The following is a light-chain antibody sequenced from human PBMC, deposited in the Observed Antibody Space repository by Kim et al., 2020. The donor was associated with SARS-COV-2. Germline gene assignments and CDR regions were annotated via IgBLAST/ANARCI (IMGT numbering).Light chain of an antibody. V-gene: IGLV3-19*01. Sequence: VALRQTVRITCKGDSLRSYYATWYQQKPGQAPILVIYDKNNRPAGIPDRFSGSSSGNTASLTITGAQAEDEADYYCNSRDSNDNVVFGGGTSLTVL. CDR3: NSRDSNDNVV. CDR1: SLRSYY. J-gene: IGLJ2*01. CDR2: DKN.